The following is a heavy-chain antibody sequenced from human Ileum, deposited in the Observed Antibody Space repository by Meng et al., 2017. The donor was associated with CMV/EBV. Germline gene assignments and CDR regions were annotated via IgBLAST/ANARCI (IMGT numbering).Heavy chain of an antibody. V-gene: IGHV3-33*06. CDR1: NYA. J-gene: IGHJ4*02. Sequence: NYAMHWVRQAPGKGLEWVALIWYDGSNKNYADSMKGRFTISRDNSKNTLYLEMNSLRAEDTAVYYCAKTGDDYYYASGNSRLYYFDYWGQGILVTVSS. CDR2: IWYDGSNK. D-gene: IGHD3-10*01. CDR3: AKTGDDYYYASGNSRLYYFDY.